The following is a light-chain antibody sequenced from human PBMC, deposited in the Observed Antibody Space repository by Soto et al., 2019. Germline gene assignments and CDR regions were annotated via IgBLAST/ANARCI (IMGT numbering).Light chain of an antibody. CDR3: TSDTSSNSVV. Sequence: QSALTQPASVSGSPGQSITISCTGTSSDVGGYNFVSWFQQHPGKAPKLMIYEVSNRPSGVSNRFSGSKSGNTASLTISGVQAEDEADYYCTSDTSSNSVVFGGGTKLPVL. CDR1: SSDVGGYNF. J-gene: IGLJ3*02. CDR2: EVS. V-gene: IGLV2-14*01.